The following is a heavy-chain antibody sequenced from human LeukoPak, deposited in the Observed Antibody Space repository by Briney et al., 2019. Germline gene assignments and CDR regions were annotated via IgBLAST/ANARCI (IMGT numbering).Heavy chain of an antibody. Sequence: GGSLRLSCAASGFTFSSCALHWVRQAPGKGLEWVAVISYDGSNKYYADSVKGRFTISRDNSKNTVYLQMNSLTAEGTAVYYCARDPSGRYYSNLDYWGQGTLVTVSS. D-gene: IGHD1-26*01. CDR2: ISYDGSNK. V-gene: IGHV3-30*04. J-gene: IGHJ4*02. CDR3: ARDPSGRYYSNLDY. CDR1: GFTFSSCA.